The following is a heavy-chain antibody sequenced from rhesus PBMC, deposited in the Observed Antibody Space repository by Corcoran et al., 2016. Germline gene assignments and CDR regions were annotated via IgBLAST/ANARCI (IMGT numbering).Heavy chain of an antibody. CDR1: GVSFRGYY. D-gene: IGHD5-42*01. Sequence: QVQLQESGPGLVKPSETLSLTCAVSGVSFRGYYWGWIRQPPGKGLEWIGYISGSSGSTHTNPSIKKRVNKSKDTSKNQFSLKLSSVTAADTAVYYCGRGIQRVGRFDVWGPGVLVTVSS. CDR2: ISGSSGST. J-gene: IGHJ5-1*01. CDR3: GRGIQRVGRFDV. V-gene: IGHV4-165*01.